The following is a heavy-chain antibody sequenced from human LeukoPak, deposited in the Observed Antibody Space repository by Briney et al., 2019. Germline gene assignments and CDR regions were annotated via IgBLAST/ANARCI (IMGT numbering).Heavy chain of an antibody. CDR1: GGTFSSYA. CDR3: ARVETRPAGFDY. D-gene: IGHD6-13*01. Sequence: ASVKVSCRASGGTFSSYAISWVRQAPGQGLEWMGWISAYNGNTNYAQKLQGRVTMTTDTSTSTAYMELRSLRSDDTAVYYCARVETRPAGFDYWGQGTLVTVSS. V-gene: IGHV1-18*01. CDR2: ISAYNGNT. J-gene: IGHJ4*02.